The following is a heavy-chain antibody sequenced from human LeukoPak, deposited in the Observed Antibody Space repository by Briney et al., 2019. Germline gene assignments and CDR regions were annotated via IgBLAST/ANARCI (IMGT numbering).Heavy chain of an antibody. D-gene: IGHD6-13*01. V-gene: IGHV3-30*02. CDR1: GFTFSSYG. CDR3: ARTGVGSSWYEGWGSYNWFDP. Sequence: GGSLRLSCAASGFTFSSYGMHWVRQAPGKGLEWVAFIRYDGSNKYYADSVKGRFTISRDNSKNTLYLQMNSLRAEDTAVYYCARTGVGSSWYEGWGSYNWFDPWGQGTLVTVSS. CDR2: IRYDGSNK. J-gene: IGHJ5*02.